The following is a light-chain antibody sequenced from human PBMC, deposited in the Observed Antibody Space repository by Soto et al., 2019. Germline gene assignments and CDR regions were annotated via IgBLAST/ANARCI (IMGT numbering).Light chain of an antibody. J-gene: IGKJ5*01. V-gene: IGKV3-20*01. CDR2: DAS. CDR1: QSVSSK. CDR3: QQYVSSPIT. Sequence: EIVMTQSPATLSVSPGEGATLSCRASQSVSSKLAWYQQKPGQAPRLLMYDASNRATDIPDRFSGSGSGTDFTLTISRLEPEDFAVYYCQQYVSSPITFGQGTRLEIK.